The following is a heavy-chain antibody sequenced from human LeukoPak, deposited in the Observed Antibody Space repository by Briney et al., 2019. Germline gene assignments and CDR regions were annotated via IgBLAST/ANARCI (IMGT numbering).Heavy chain of an antibody. CDR3: SKGLGLTIDDAFDI. V-gene: IGHV3-9*01. D-gene: IGHD3/OR15-3a*01. CDR1: GFTFDKYA. CDR2: ISWNSGNL. J-gene: IGHJ3*02. Sequence: GGSLRLSCTASGFTFDKYAMHWVRQAPGKGLEWVSGISWNSGNLGYADSVRGRFTISRDNAKNSLYLQMDSLRADDTALYYCSKGLGLTIDDAFDIWGQGTMVTVSS.